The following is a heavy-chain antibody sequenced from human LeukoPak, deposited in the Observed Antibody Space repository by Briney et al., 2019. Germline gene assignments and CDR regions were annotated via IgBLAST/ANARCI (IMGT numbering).Heavy chain of an antibody. D-gene: IGHD4-11*01. V-gene: IGHV1-69*05. CDR2: IIPIFGIA. CDR3: ARFSNYRNWFDP. Sequence: GASVKVSCKASGGTFSSYAISWVRQAPGQGLEWMGGIIPIFGIANYAQKFQGRVTITTDESTSTAYMELSSLRSEDTAVYYCARFSNYRNWFDPWGQGTLVTVSS. J-gene: IGHJ5*02. CDR1: GGTFSSYA.